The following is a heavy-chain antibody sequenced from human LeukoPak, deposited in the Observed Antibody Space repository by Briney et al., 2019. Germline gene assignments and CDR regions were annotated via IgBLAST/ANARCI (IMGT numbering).Heavy chain of an antibody. Sequence: SETLSLTCTVSGGSIRSYYWSWIRQPPGKGLEWIANISGSGSTNYNPSLKSRVTISVDTSKNQFSLKLSSVTAADTAVYYCARQRVAGSSFDPWGQGTLVTASS. D-gene: IGHD6-13*01. J-gene: IGHJ5*02. CDR1: GGSIRSYY. CDR3: ARQRVAGSSFDP. CDR2: ISGSGST. V-gene: IGHV4-59*08.